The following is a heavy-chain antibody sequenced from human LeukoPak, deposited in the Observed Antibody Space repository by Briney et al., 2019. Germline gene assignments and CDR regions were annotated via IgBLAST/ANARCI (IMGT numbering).Heavy chain of an antibody. CDR1: GFTFSSYG. CDR3: AKDCPGRLNYFDY. J-gene: IGHJ4*02. V-gene: IGHV3-30*18. CDR2: ISYDGSNK. Sequence: PGRSLRLSCAASGFTFSSYGMHWVRQAPGKGLEWVAVISYDGSNKYYADSVKGRFTISRDNSKNTLYLQMNSLRAEDTAVYYCAKDCPGRLNYFDYWGQGTLVTVSS. D-gene: IGHD6-25*01.